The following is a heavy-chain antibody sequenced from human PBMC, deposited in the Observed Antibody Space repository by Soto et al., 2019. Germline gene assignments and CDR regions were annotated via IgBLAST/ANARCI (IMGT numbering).Heavy chain of an antibody. CDR1: GFTFSSYA. Sequence: QVQLVESGGGVVQPGRSLRLSCAASGFTFSSYAMHWVRQAPGKGLEWVAVISYDGSNKYYADSVKGRFTISRDNSKNTLYLQMNSLRAEDTAVYYCARDRYYSTLHDAFDIWGQGTMVTVSS. CDR3: ARDRYYSTLHDAFDI. CDR2: ISYDGSNK. V-gene: IGHV3-30-3*01. J-gene: IGHJ3*02. D-gene: IGHD4-4*01.